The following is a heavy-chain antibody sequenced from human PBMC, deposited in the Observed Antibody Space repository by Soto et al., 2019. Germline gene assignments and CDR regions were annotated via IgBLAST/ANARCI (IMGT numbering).Heavy chain of an antibody. D-gene: IGHD3-3*01. CDR3: ARSDYDFWSGVSYYYYGMDV. V-gene: IGHV3-48*03. CDR1: GFTFSSYE. CDR2: ISSSGSTI. J-gene: IGHJ6*02. Sequence: ESGGGLVQPGGSLRLSCAASGFTFSSYEMNWVRQAPGKGLEWVSYISSSGSTIYYADSVKDRFTISRDNAKNSLYLQMNSLRAEDTAVYYCARSDYDFWSGVSYYYYGMDVWGQGTTVTVSS.